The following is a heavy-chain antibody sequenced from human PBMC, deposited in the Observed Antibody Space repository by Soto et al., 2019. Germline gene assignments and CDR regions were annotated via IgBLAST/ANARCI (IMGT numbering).Heavy chain of an antibody. D-gene: IGHD6-19*01. J-gene: IGHJ6*02. CDR3: ASSTGAVAGTSYYYYYGMDV. V-gene: IGHV3-30-3*01. CDR1: GCSFSSYA. CDR2: ISYDGSNK. Sequence: GGSLRLSCAASGCSFSSYAMHWVRQAPAKGLEWVALISYDGSNKYYADSVKGRFTISRDNSKNTLYLQMDSLRAEDTAVYYCASSTGAVAGTSYYYYYGMDVWGQGTTVTVSS.